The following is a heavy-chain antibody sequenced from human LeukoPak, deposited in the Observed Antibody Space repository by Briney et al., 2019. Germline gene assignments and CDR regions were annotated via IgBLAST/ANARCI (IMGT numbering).Heavy chain of an antibody. CDR1: GGSISIYY. J-gene: IGHJ4*02. CDR3: ARGPTTVTRAFDC. CDR2: IYTSGST. D-gene: IGHD4-17*01. V-gene: IGHV4-4*07. Sequence: SETLSLTCTVSGGSISIYYWSWIRQPAGKGLEWIGRIYTSGSTNYNPSLKSRVTMSVDTSKNQFSLKLSSVTAADTAVYYCARGPTTVTRAFDCWGQGTLVTVSP.